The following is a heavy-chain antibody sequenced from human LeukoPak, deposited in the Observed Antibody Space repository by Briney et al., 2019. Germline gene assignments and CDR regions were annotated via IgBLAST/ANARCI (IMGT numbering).Heavy chain of an antibody. J-gene: IGHJ4*02. V-gene: IGHV3-23*01. CDR1: GFTFSSYA. D-gene: IGHD3-22*01. CDR3: ARRSSSGGYFDY. CDR2: ITGSGDST. Sequence: GGSLRLSCAASGFTFSSYAMSWVRQAPGKGLEWVSAITGSGDSTYYADSVKGRFTFSRDNSKNTLYLQMNSLRAEDTAVYYCARRSSSGGYFDYWGKGTLVTVSS.